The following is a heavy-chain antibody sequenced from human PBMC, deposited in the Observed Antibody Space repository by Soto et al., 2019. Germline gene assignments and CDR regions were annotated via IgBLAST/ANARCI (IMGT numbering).Heavy chain of an antibody. J-gene: IGHJ6*02. Sequence: QVQLVQSGAELKDPGDSVRVSCEASGYTFTAYYIHWVRQAPGQGLEWMGWINPRFGDTSYAQDFQGRVSMTRETSISTVYMELSRLTSDDTAIYYCARNMDYYYGPGSGNGHGFWGQGTTVTVFS. CDR2: INPRFGDT. D-gene: IGHD3-10*01. CDR1: GYTFTAYY. CDR3: ARNMDYYYGPGSGNGHGF. V-gene: IGHV1-2*02.